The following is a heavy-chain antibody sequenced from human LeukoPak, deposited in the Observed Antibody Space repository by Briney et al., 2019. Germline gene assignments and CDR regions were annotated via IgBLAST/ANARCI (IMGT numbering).Heavy chain of an antibody. J-gene: IGHJ4*02. CDR2: IYTSGST. Sequence: SETLSLTCTVSGGSFSSYYRNWIRQPAGKGLEWIGRIYTSGSTNYNPSLKSRVTMSVDTSKNRFSLKLNSVTAADTAVYYCARAGDSTSPLDYWGQGTLVTVSS. CDR1: GGSFSSYY. CDR3: ARAGDSTSPLDY. D-gene: IGHD6-13*01. V-gene: IGHV4-4*07.